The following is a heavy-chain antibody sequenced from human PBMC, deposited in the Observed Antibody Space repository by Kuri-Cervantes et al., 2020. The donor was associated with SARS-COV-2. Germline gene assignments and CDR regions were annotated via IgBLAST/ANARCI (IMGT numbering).Heavy chain of an antibody. Sequence: SQTLSLTCAVYGGSFSGYYWSWIRQPPGKGLEWIGEINHSGSTNYNPSLKSRVSISIDTSRNQYSLMLTSVTAADTAVYYCARHHCSSTSCWLLQLWGQGTLVTVSS. D-gene: IGHD2-2*01. V-gene: IGHV4-34*01. J-gene: IGHJ1*01. CDR3: ARHHCSSTSCWLLQL. CDR2: INHSGST. CDR1: GGSFSGYY.